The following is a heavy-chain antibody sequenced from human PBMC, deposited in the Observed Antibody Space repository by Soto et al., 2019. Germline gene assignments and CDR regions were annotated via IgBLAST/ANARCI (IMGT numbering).Heavy chain of an antibody. Sequence: GGSLRLSCAASGFTFSSYWMHWVRQAPGKGLVWVSRINSDGSSTSYADSVKGRFTISRDNAKNTLYLQMNSLRAEDTAVYYCAEAVAGQRPIGKGGQEPRATVS. J-gene: IGHJ4*02. CDR2: INSDGSST. D-gene: IGHD6-19*01. V-gene: IGHV3-74*01. CDR1: GFTFSSYW. CDR3: AEAVAGQRPIGK.